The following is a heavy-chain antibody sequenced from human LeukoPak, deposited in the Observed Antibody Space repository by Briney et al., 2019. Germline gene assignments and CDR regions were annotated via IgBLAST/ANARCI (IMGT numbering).Heavy chain of an antibody. Sequence: ASVNVSCKASGYTFTSYDINWVRQATGQGLEWMGWMNPNSGNTGYAQKFQGRVTMTRSTSISTAYMELSSLRSEDTAVYYCARVSSSGWYYFDYWGQGTLVTVSS. V-gene: IGHV1-8*01. CDR3: ARVSSSGWYYFDY. CDR1: GYTFTSYD. CDR2: MNPNSGNT. J-gene: IGHJ4*02. D-gene: IGHD6-19*01.